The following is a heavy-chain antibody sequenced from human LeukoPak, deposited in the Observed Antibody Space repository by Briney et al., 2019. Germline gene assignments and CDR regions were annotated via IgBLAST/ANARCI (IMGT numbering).Heavy chain of an antibody. CDR1: GFTFSTYS. CDR2: ISSSSYYI. Sequence: PGGSLRLSCAASGFTFSTYSMTWVRQAPGKGLEWVSSISSSSYYIYYSDSVKGRFTISRDNAKNSLYLQMNNLGADDTAVYYCARGISGTYRYFDLWGQGTLVTVSS. V-gene: IGHV3-21*01. CDR3: ARGISGTYRYFDL. D-gene: IGHD1-20*01. J-gene: IGHJ2*01.